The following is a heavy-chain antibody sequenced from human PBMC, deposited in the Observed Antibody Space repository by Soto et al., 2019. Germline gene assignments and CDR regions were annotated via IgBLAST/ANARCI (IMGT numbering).Heavy chain of an antibody. CDR1: GGSFSGYS. J-gene: IGHJ4*01. D-gene: IGHD6-19*01. Sequence: SETLSLTCAVNGGSFSGYSWTWIRQAPGKGLDWIGEINYTGATNYSPSLKSRVTLSVDTSKNQFSLELRSVSAADTAVYYCAREGGSGWYYYDYWGHGTLVTVSS. CDR2: INYTGAT. V-gene: IGHV4-34*01. CDR3: AREGGSGWYYYDY.